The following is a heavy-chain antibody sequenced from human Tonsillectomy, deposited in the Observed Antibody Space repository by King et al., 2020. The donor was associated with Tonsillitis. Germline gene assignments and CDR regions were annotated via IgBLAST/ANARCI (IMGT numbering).Heavy chain of an antibody. CDR1: GFTFGDYA. CDR2: TKSKPYGGAA. CDR3: ARETFYYGSGYFDY. Sequence: VQLVESGGGLVKPGRSLRLSCTASGFTFGDYAMSWLRQAPGKGLEWVGFTKSKPYGGAAEYAASVKGRFTISRDDSKSIAYLQMDSLKTEDTAVHYCARETFYYGSGYFDYWGQGTLVTVSS. V-gene: IGHV3-49*05. D-gene: IGHD3-10*01. J-gene: IGHJ4*02.